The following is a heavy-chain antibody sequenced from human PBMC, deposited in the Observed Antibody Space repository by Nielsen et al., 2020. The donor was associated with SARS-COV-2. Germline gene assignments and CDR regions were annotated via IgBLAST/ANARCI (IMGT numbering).Heavy chain of an antibody. CDR2: INAGNGNT. D-gene: IGHD1-26*01. Sequence: ASVKVSCKASGYTFTSYAMHWVRQAPGQRLEWMGWINAGNGNTKYSQKFQGRVTITRDTSASTAYMELSSLRSEDTAVYYCARDLVVGATTWYYMDVWSKGTTVTVSS. J-gene: IGHJ6*03. CDR3: ARDLVVGATTWYYMDV. CDR1: GYTFTSYA. V-gene: IGHV1-3*01.